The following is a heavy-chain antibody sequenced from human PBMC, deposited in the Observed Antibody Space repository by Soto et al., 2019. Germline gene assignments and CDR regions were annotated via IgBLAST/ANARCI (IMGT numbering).Heavy chain of an antibody. CDR1: GGSFSGYY. J-gene: IGHJ4*02. CDR2: INHSGST. V-gene: IGHV4-34*01. D-gene: IGHD7-27*01. CDR3: TRANWYSEY. Sequence: SETLSLTCAVYGGSFSGYYWGWIRQPPGKGLEWIGEINHSGSTNYNPSLKSRITISVDTSKNQISLKLSSVTAADTAVYYCTRANWYSEYWGQGTLVTVSS.